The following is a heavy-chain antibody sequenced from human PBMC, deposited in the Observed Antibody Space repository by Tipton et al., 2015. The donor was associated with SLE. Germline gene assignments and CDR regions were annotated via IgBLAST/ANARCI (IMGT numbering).Heavy chain of an antibody. D-gene: IGHD3-16*01. CDR2: INHSGST. CDR3: ARGGDYVWGSSPLDY. J-gene: IGHJ4*02. CDR1: GGSISSSSYY. Sequence: TLSLTCTVSGGSISSSSYYWGWIRQPPGKGLEWIGEINHSGSTNYNPSLKSRVTISVDTSKNQFSLKLSSVTAADTAVYYCARGGDYVWGSSPLDYWGQGTLVTVSS. V-gene: IGHV4-39*07.